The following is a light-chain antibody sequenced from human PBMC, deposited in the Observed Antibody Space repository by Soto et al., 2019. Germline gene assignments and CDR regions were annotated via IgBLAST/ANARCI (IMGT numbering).Light chain of an antibody. Sequence: DMVMTQSPLSLPVTPGEPASISCSSSQSLLHSNGYNYLDWYLQKPGQSPQPLIFLGSNRASGVPDRFSGSGSGTDFTLKISRVEAEDVGVYYCMQALQAPYTFGLGTKLEIK. CDR1: QSLLHSNGYNY. CDR3: MQALQAPYT. J-gene: IGKJ2*01. CDR2: LGS. V-gene: IGKV2-28*01.